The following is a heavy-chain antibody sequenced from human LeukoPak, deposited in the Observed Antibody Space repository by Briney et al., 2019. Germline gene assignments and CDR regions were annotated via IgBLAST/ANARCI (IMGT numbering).Heavy chain of an antibody. Sequence: PGGSLRLSCTTSGFTFSRAWMSWVRQAPGKGPEWVGRIKSKTDGETTHYAAPVSGRFTISRDDSKNTVYLQLNSLQIEDTSAYYCTTDRPAADCYGSGTGLFDYWGQGALVIVSS. V-gene: IGHV3-15*01. CDR2: IKSKTDGETT. CDR3: TTDRPAADCYGSGTGLFDY. J-gene: IGHJ4*02. CDR1: GFTFSRAW. D-gene: IGHD3-10*01.